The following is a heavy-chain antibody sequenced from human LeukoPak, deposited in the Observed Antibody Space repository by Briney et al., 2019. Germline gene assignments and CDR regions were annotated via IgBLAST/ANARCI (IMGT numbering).Heavy chain of an antibody. CDR1: GGSFSYYY. V-gene: IGHV4-34*01. Sequence: PSETLSLTCGLPGGSFSYYYWSWIRQPPGKGLEWIGEINHSGNTNYNSSLKSRVTISVDTSKNQFSLKLNSVTAADTAVYYCARVTGGNVIRRRLAWFDPWGQGTLVTVSS. CDR3: ARVTGGNVIRRRLAWFDP. CDR2: INHSGNT. D-gene: IGHD7-27*01. J-gene: IGHJ5*02.